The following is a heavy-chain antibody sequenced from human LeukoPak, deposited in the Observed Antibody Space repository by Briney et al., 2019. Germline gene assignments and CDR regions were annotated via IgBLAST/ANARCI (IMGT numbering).Heavy chain of an antibody. V-gene: IGHV3-11*06. CDR2: ISSSSSYT. CDR1: GITFSDYY. J-gene: IGHJ3*02. CDR3: ARVAAAGIGAFDI. D-gene: IGHD6-13*01. Sequence: GGSLRLSCAASGITFSDYYMSWIRQAPGKGLEWVSYISSSSSYTNYADSVKGRFTISRDNAKNSLYLQMNSLRAEDTAVYYCARVAAAGIGAFDIWGQGTMVTVSS.